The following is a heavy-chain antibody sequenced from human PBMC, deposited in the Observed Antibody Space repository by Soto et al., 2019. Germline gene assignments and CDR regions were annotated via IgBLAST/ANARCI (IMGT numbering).Heavy chain of an antibody. D-gene: IGHD1-26*01. V-gene: IGHV3-30-3*01. J-gene: IGHJ4*02. CDR1: GFTFSSYA. Sequence: QVQLVESGGGAVQPGRSLRLSCAASGFTFSSYAMHWVRQAPGKGLEWVAVISYDGSNKYYADSVKGRFTISRDNSKNTLYLQMNSLRAEDTAVYYCARVFGGGSYDYWGQGTLVTVSS. CDR3: ARVFGGGSYDY. CDR2: ISYDGSNK.